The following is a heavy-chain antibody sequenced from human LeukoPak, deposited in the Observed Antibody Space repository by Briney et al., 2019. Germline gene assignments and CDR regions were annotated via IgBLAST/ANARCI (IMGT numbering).Heavy chain of an antibody. CDR3: AKDRRIAAAGKYGMDV. Sequence: GGSLRLSCAASGFTFDDYAIHWVRQAPGKGLEWVSTIKWNSGSIGYADSVKGRFTISRDNAKNSLYLQMNSLRPEDTALYYCAKDRRIAAAGKYGMDVWGQGTSVTVSS. CDR2: IKWNSGSI. CDR1: GFTFDDYA. J-gene: IGHJ6*02. D-gene: IGHD6-13*01. V-gene: IGHV3-9*01.